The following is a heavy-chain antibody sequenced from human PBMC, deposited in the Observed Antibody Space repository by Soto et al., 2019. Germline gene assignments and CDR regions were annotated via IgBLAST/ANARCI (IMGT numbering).Heavy chain of an antibody. Sequence: QVQLQESGPRLVKPSQTLSLTCSVSGGSINRGGFYWRWIRQVPGKGLEWIGDVYYSGSIYYSPSLTRRLTISADTPRNQLSLNLTSVSAADTAVYYCAGAAYYYDDSDHYVDSWGQGILVTVSS. V-gene: IGHV4-31*02. CDR3: AGAAYYYDDSDHYVDS. D-gene: IGHD3-22*01. J-gene: IGHJ4*02. CDR2: VYYSGSI. CDR1: GGSINRGGFY.